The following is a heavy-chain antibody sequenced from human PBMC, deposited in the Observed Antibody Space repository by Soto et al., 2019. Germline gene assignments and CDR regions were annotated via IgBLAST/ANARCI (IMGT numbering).Heavy chain of an antibody. D-gene: IGHD3-16*01. J-gene: IGHJ4*02. CDR2: ISATGGGA. CDR3: AKDRRAGGNSAFYFDF. V-gene: IGHV3-23*01. CDR1: GFKFSNYA. Sequence: VGSLRLSCAASGFKFSNYAMSWVRQAPGKGLEWVSLISATGGGAYYADSVKGRFTISRDNSHNTLYLQVHSLTAEDTAVYYCAKDRRAGGNSAFYFDFWGQGAQVTVSS.